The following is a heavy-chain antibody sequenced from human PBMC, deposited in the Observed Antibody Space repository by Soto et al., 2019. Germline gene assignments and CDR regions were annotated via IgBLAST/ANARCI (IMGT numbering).Heavy chain of an antibody. J-gene: IGHJ6*02. CDR1: GFTFSNSA. V-gene: IGHV3-30*18. D-gene: IGHD2-2*01. Sequence: QLVESGGGVVQPGRSLRLSCAASGFTFSNSAMHWVRQAPGKGLEWVAVISHDGSEKYYGDSVKGRFTISRDNSKNTLYLQMNSLRAEDTAMYYCAKDRKHMPFYGMAVWGQGTTVTVSS. CDR2: ISHDGSEK. CDR3: AKDRKHMPFYGMAV.